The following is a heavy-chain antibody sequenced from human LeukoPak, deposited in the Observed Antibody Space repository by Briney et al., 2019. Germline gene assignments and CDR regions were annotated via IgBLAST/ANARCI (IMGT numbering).Heavy chain of an antibody. CDR3: AKGAGGSYGLYYFDY. J-gene: IGHJ4*02. V-gene: IGHV3-9*01. Sequence: GGSLRLSCAASGFTFDDYAMHWVRQAPGKGLEWVSGISWNSGSIGYADSVKGRFTISRDNAKNSLYLQVNTLRAEDTAVYYCAKGAGGSYGLYYFDYWGQGALVTVSS. CDR2: ISWNSGSI. D-gene: IGHD3-10*01. CDR1: GFTFDDYA.